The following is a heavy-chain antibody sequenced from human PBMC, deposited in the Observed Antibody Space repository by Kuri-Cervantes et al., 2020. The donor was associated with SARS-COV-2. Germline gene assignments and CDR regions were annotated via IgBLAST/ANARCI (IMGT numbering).Heavy chain of an antibody. CDR3: ARREIAARRLFDY. CDR1: GGSISSSSYY. V-gene: IGHV4-39*01. CDR2: IYYSGST. Sequence: SETLSLTCTVSGGSISSSSYYWGWIRQPPGKGLEWIGSIYYSGSTYYNPPLKSRVTISVDTSKNQFSLKLSSVTAADTAVYYCARREIAARRLFDYWGQGTLVTVSS. J-gene: IGHJ4*02. D-gene: IGHD6-6*01.